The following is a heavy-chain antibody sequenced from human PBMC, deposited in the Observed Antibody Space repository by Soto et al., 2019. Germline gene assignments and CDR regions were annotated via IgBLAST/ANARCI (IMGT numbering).Heavy chain of an antibody. CDR3: AKETHGDVPWYYYYGMDV. V-gene: IGHV3-30*18. J-gene: IGHJ6*02. Sequence: PGGSLRLSCAASGFTFSSYGMHWVRQAPGRGLEWVAVISYDGSNKYYADSVKGRFTISRDNSKNKLDLQMNSLRAEETAVYYWAKETHGDVPWYYYYGMDVWGQGTTVTVSS. D-gene: IGHD4-17*01. CDR1: GFTFSSYG. CDR2: ISYDGSNK.